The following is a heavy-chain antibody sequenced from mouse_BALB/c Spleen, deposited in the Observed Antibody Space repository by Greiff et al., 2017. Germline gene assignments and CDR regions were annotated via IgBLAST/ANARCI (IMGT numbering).Heavy chain of an antibody. CDR2: ISDGGSYT. CDR3: ARDQRLLRSWFAY. J-gene: IGHJ3*01. D-gene: IGHD1-1*01. CDR1: GFTFSDYY. V-gene: IGHV5-4*02. Sequence: EVMLVESGGGLVKPGGSLKLSRAASGFTFSDYYMYWVRQTPEKRLEWVATISDGGSYTYYPDSVKGRFTISRDNAKNNLYLQMSSLKSEDTAMYYCARDQRLLRSWFAYWGQGTLVTVSA.